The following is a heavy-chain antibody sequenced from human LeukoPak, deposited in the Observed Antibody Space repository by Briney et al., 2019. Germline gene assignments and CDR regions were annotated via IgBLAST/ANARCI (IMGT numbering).Heavy chain of an antibody. CDR3: SKGNCSGGTCLLPHDF. CDR2: IKSKTDGETP. D-gene: IGHD2-15*01. V-gene: IGHV3-15*01. Sequence: GGSLRLSCAASGFTFSSYWMSWVRQAPGKGLEWVGRIKSKTDGETPTYAAPVKGGFTISRDDSKNTLYLQMNNLRTDDTAVYYCSKGNCSGGTCLLPHDFWGQGTLVTVSS. CDR1: GFTFSSYW. J-gene: IGHJ4*02.